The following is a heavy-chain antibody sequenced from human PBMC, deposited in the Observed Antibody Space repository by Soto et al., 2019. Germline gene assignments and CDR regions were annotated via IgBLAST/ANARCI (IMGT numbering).Heavy chain of an antibody. CDR3: ARDRDYDSSGYGAFDY. CDR2: ISGSGGST. V-gene: IGHV3-23*01. J-gene: IGHJ4*02. CDR1: GFTFSIYA. D-gene: IGHD3-22*01. Sequence: GGSLRLSCAAAGFTFSIYAMSWVRQAPGKGLEWVSDISGSGGSTYFADSVKGRFTISRDNAKNTLYLQMNSLRAEDTAVYYCARDRDYDSSGYGAFDYWGQGTLVTVS.